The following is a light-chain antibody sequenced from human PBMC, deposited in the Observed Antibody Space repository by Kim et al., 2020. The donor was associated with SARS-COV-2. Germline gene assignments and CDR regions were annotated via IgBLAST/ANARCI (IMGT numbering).Light chain of an antibody. J-gene: IGKJ1*01. CDR3: LQYNNRPRT. Sequence: VSPGERATLSCRASQSVRTNLAWYHQKPGQAPRLLIYGASTRATGIPASFSGSGSGTEFTLTISSLQSEDFAIYYCLQYNNRPRTFGQGTKVDIK. V-gene: IGKV3-15*01. CDR1: QSVRTN. CDR2: GAS.